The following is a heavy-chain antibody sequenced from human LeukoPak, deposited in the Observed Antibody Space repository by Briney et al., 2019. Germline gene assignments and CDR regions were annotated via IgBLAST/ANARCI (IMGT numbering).Heavy chain of an antibody. V-gene: IGHV3-23*01. CDR2: VSGSGDRM. Sequence: GGSLRLSCAASGFTSSSYALNWVRQAPGKGLEWVATVSGSGDRMYHADSVKGRFTISRDNSKDTIYLQMNSLRAEDTALYYCAKAAAAPGFDFWGQGTLVTVSS. D-gene: IGHD6-13*01. CDR1: GFTSSSYA. CDR3: AKAAAAPGFDF. J-gene: IGHJ4*02.